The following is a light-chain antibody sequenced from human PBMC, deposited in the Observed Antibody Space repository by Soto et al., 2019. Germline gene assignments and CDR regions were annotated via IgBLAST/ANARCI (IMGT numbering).Light chain of an antibody. J-gene: IGKJ4*01. Sequence: EIVLTQSPATLSLSPGERATPSCRASQSVSSYLAWYQQKPGQAPRLLIYDASNRATGIPARFSGSGSGTDFTLTISSLEPEDFAVYYCQQRSIWPPLTFGGGTQVEIK. CDR1: QSVSSY. CDR3: QQRSIWPPLT. CDR2: DAS. V-gene: IGKV3-11*01.